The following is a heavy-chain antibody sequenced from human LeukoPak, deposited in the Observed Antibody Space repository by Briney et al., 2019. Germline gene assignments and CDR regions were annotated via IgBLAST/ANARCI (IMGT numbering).Heavy chain of an antibody. Sequence: PGGSLRLSCAASGFTFSSYAMTWVRQAPGKGLEWVSGITGSGGSTYYADSVKGRFTISRDNSKNMLYLQMNSLRAEDTAVYYCAKKLVDGSFWYVVDYWGQGTLVTVSS. J-gene: IGHJ4*02. CDR2: ITGSGGST. D-gene: IGHD6-13*01. V-gene: IGHV3-23*01. CDR3: AKKLVDGSFWYVVDY. CDR1: GFTFSSYA.